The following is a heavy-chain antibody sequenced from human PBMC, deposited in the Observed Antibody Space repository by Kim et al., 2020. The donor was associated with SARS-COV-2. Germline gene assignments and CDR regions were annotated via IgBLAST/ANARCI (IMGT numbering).Heavy chain of an antibody. Sequence: DAVKGRFTISRDNAKNALYLQMNSLRAEDTALYYCAKDIVGSGGYYGMDVWGQGTTVTVSS. J-gene: IGHJ6*02. CDR3: AKDIVGSGGYYGMDV. V-gene: IGHV3-9*01. D-gene: IGHD6-19*01.